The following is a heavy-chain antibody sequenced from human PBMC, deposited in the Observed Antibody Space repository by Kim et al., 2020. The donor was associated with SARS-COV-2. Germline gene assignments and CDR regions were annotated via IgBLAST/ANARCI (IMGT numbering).Heavy chain of an antibody. J-gene: IGHJ4*02. D-gene: IGHD2-21*02. V-gene: IGHV3-23*01. Sequence: YAAPGKGRFTITRDNSKNTLYLQMNSLRAEDTAVYYCANPRGGVTDFWGQGTLVTVSS. CDR3: ANPRGGVTDF.